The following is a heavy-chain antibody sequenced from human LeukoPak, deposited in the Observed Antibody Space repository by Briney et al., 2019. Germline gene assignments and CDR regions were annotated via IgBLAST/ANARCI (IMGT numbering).Heavy chain of an antibody. V-gene: IGHV1-69*04. CDR3: ARDTGLKDY. CDR2: MIPILGIA. J-gene: IGHJ4*02. Sequence: LEWMGRMIPILGIANYAQKFQGRLTITADKSTSTAYMELSSLRSEDTAVYYCARDTGLKDYWGQGTLVTVSS.